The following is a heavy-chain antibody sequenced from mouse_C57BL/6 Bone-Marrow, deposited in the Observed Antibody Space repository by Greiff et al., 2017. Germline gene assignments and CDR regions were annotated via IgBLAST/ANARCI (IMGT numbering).Heavy chain of an antibody. J-gene: IGHJ3*01. Sequence: DVHLVESGEGLVKPGGSLKLSCAASGFTFSSYAMSWVRQTPEKRLEWVAYISSGGDYIYYADTVKGRFIISRDNARNTLYLQMSSLKSEDTAMYCCTRGWLLRGWFAYWGQGTLVTVSA. D-gene: IGHD2-3*01. V-gene: IGHV5-9-1*02. CDR3: TRGWLLRGWFAY. CDR2: ISSGGDYI. CDR1: GFTFSSYA.